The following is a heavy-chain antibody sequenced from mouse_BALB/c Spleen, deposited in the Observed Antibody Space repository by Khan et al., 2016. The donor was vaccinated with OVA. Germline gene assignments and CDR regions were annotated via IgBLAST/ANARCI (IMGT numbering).Heavy chain of an antibody. CDR2: INTYTGEP. J-gene: IGHJ1*01. CDR3: ARSASYWFFDV. Sequence: QIQLLQSGPELKKPGETVKISCKASGYTFTNYGMNWVKQAPGKGLKWMGWINTYTGEPTYADDFKGRFAFSLATSANTAYLQINNLKNEDTATYFCARSASYWFFDVWGAGTTVTVSS. V-gene: IGHV9-3-1*01. CDR1: GYTFTNYG. D-gene: IGHD6-1*01.